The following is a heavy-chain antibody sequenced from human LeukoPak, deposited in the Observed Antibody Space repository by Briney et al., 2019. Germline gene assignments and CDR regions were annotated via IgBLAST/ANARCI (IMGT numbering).Heavy chain of an antibody. CDR3: ARGLTYCGGDCYSDY. D-gene: IGHD2-21*01. Sequence: ASVKVSCKASGYTFTGYYMHWVRQATGQGLEWMGWMNPNSGNTGYAQKFQGRVTMTRNTSISTAYMELSSLRSEDTAVYYCARGLTYCGGDCYSDYWGQGTLVTVSS. V-gene: IGHV1-8*02. J-gene: IGHJ4*02. CDR1: GYTFTGYY. CDR2: MNPNSGNT.